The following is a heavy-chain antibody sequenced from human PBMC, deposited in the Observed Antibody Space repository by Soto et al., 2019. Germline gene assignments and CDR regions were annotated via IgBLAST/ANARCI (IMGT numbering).Heavy chain of an antibody. CDR1: GFTFDNYA. V-gene: IGHV3-23*01. D-gene: IGHD3-10*01. CDR3: AKDYGVRGIMTNLFDS. Sequence: EVQLLESGGGLVQPGGSLRISCTASGFTFDNYAMAWVRQAPGKGLVWVAGISGSGDRTNYVDSVKGRFTISRDNSKNRLYLQMKSLRAEDTALYYCAKDYGVRGIMTNLFDSWGQGTLVAVSS. CDR2: ISGSGDRT. J-gene: IGHJ5*01.